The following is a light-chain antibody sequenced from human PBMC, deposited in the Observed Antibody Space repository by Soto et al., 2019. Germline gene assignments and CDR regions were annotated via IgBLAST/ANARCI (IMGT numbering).Light chain of an antibody. CDR3: QQSYSTPYT. V-gene: IGKV1-39*01. Sequence: DLQMTQSPSSLSASVGDRVTITCRASQRISSYLNWYQQKQGKAPQLLIYAASRLQSGVPSRFGGGGSGTDFTLTISSLQPEDLAVYYCQQSYSTPYTFGPGTKVDIQ. J-gene: IGKJ3*01. CDR1: QRISSY. CDR2: AAS.